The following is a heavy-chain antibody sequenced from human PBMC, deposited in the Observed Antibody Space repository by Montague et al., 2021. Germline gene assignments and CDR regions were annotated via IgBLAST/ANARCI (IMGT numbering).Heavy chain of an antibody. J-gene: IGHJ4*02. CDR3: MGWSGFESGDF. CDR2: MKSSGAS. V-gene: IGHV4-34*01. CDR1: GASFKAYY. D-gene: IGHD3-3*01. Sequence: SETLSLTCAVYGASFKAYYWSWIRQPPGKGLEWIGGMKSSGASNYNPSLTSRVTISVDIPKKQFSLNLRSMTAAATAMYYCMGWSGFESGDFWGQGTQVIVSS.